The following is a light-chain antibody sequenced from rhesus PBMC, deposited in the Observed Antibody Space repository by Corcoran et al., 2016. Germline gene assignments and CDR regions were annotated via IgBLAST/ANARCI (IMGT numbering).Light chain of an antibody. CDR2: KAS. Sequence: DIQMTQSPSSLSASVGDRVTITCRASQGISNNLAWYQQKPGKVPKVLIYKASTLQSGIPSRFSGSGSVTDFTLTISSLQPEDFATYDYQHGYGILFTFGPGTKLDIK. J-gene: IGKJ3*01. CDR3: QHGYGILFT. CDR1: QGISNN. V-gene: IGKV1-25*01.